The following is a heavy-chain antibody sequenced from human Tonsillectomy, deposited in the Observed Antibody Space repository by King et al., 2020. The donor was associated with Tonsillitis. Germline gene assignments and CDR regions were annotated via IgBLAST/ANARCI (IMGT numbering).Heavy chain of an antibody. Sequence: VQLQESGPGLVKPSGTLSLTCAVSGGSIRSSNWWNWVRQPPGKGLEWIGEMYHSGSTNYNPSLKSRVTISIDKYKNQFSLKLSSVTAADTAVYYCARGASTLFGSGSYQMGYFDYWGQGTLVTVSS. CDR2: MYHSGST. CDR3: ARGASTLFGSGSYQMGYFDY. J-gene: IGHJ4*02. D-gene: IGHD3-10*01. V-gene: IGHV4-4*02. CDR1: GGSIRSSNW.